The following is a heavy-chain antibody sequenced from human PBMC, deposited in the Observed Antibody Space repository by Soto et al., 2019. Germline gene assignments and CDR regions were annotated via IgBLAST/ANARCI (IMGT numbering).Heavy chain of an antibody. J-gene: IGHJ4*02. Sequence: SETLSLTCAVYGGSFSGYYWSWIRQPPGKGLEWIGEINHSGSTNYNPSLKSRVTISVDTSKNQFSLKLSSVTAADTAVYYCASGVRFLEWFSSVNPTDYWGQANLITVYS. CDR3: ASGVRFLEWFSSVNPTDY. D-gene: IGHD3-3*01. CDR2: INHSGST. V-gene: IGHV4-34*01. CDR1: GGSFSGYY.